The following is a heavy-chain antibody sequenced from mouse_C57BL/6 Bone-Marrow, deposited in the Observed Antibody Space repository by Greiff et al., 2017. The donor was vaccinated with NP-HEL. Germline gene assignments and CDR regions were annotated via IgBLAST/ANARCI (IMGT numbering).Heavy chain of an antibody. D-gene: IGHD2-4*01. CDR3: ATYDYGFAY. CDR1: GYTFTSYW. J-gene: IGHJ3*01. V-gene: IGHV1-55*01. Sequence: ESGAELVKPGASVKMSCKASGYTFTSYWITWVKQRPGQGLEWIGDIYPGSGSTNYNEKFKSKATLTVDTSSSTAYMQLSSLTSEDSAVYYCATYDYGFAYWGQGTLVTVSA. CDR2: IYPGSGST.